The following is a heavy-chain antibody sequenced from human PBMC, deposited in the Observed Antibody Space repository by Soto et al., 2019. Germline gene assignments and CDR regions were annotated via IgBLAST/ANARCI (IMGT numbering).Heavy chain of an antibody. Sequence: SETLSLTCTVSGGSISSGGYYWSWIRQHPGKGLEWIGYIYYSGSTYYNPSLKSRVTISVDTSKNQFSLKLSSVTAADTAVYYCARDSLPHGSGSPYIEVAFDIWGQGTMVTVSS. CDR2: IYYSGST. V-gene: IGHV4-31*03. CDR3: ARDSLPHGSGSPYIEVAFDI. J-gene: IGHJ3*02. CDR1: GGSISSGGYY. D-gene: IGHD3-10*01.